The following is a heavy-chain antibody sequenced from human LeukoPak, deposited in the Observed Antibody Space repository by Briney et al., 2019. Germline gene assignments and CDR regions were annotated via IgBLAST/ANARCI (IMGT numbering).Heavy chain of an antibody. J-gene: IGHJ4*02. V-gene: IGHV1-18*01. CDR3: ARDDGSGSHWDAFDY. Sequence: ASVKVSCKASGYTFTSYGISWVRQAPGQGLEWMGWISAYNGNTNYAQKLQGRVTMTTDTSTSTAYMELRSLRSDDTAVYYCARDDGSGSHWDAFDYWGQGTLVTVSS. CDR1: GYTFTSYG. CDR2: ISAYNGNT. D-gene: IGHD1-26*01.